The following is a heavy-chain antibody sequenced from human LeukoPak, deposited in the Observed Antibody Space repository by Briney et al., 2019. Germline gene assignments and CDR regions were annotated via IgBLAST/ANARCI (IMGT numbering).Heavy chain of an antibody. D-gene: IGHD3-22*01. V-gene: IGHV4-59*08. CDR3: ARGFYDSSGYSSPFDS. Sequence: SETLSLTCPVSGDSFSGNYWSWIRHPPGKGLDWLGYIYYSGSTNYNPSLKSRVTMSIDTSNNHFSLRLSSVTAADTAMYYCARGFYDSSGYSSPFDSWGQGTLVTVSS. CDR1: GDSFSGNY. CDR2: IYYSGST. J-gene: IGHJ4*02.